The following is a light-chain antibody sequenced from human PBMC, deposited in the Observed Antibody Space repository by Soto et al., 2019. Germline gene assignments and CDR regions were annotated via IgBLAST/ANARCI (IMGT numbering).Light chain of an antibody. Sequence: EIVLTQSPGTLSLSPGERATLSCRASQSVDSNFLAGYQQKGGQAPRILMYDTSTRATGVPDRFSGSGSGTDFILAIDRLEPEDVAVYFCQQYGNSPLFTFGHGTRGDLK. J-gene: IGKJ3*01. CDR3: QQYGNSPLFT. CDR2: DTS. CDR1: QSVDSNF. V-gene: IGKV3-20*01.